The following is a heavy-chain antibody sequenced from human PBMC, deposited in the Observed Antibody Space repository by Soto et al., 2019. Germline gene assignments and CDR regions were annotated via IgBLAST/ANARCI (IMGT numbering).Heavy chain of an antibody. J-gene: IGHJ6*02. Sequence: WGSLRLSCAASGFPFGIYWMNLVRQAPGKGLVWVSRIDSDGSSTTYADSVKGRFTTSRDNAKNTLYLQMSSLRVEDTAVYYCARGRHYGMDVWGQGTRFTVSS. CDR2: IDSDGSST. V-gene: IGHV3-74*01. CDR3: ARGRHYGMDV. CDR1: GFPFGIYW.